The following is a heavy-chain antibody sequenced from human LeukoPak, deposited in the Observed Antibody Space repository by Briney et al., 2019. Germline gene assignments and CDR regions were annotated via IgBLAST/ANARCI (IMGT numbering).Heavy chain of an antibody. CDR3: ARPAAYGDYSPHFYY. J-gene: IGHJ4*02. CDR1: GYSFTSYW. D-gene: IGHD4-17*01. Sequence: GESLKISCKGSGYSFTSYWIGWVRQMPGKGLEWMGIIYPGDSDTRYSPSFQGQVTISADKSISTAYLQWSSLKASDTAMYYCARPAAYGDYSPHFYYWGQGTLVTVSS. V-gene: IGHV5-51*01. CDR2: IYPGDSDT.